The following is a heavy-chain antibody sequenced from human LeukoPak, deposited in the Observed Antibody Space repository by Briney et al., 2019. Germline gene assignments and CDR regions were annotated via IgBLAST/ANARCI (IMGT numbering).Heavy chain of an antibody. V-gene: IGHV1-69*06. D-gene: IGHD3-9*01. J-gene: IGHJ3*02. CDR1: GGTFSSYA. CDR3: ARWRNYDILTGDDAFDI. Sequence: ASVKVSCKASGGTFSSYAISWVRQAPGQGVEWMGGIIPIFGTANYAQKFQGRVTITADKSTSTAYMELSSLRSEDTGVYYCARWRNYDILTGDDAFDIWGQGTMVTVSS. CDR2: IIPIFGTA.